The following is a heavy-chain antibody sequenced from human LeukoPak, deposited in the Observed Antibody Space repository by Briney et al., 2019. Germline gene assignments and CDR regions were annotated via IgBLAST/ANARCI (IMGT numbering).Heavy chain of an antibody. D-gene: IGHD3-22*01. CDR3: ARAPYYYDSNGYYYWFDP. CDR1: GGSISSGGYS. Sequence: SQTLSLTCAVSGGSISSGGYSWSWVRQPPGKGQEWIGYIYHSGSTYYNPSLKSRVTISVDRSKNQFSLKLSSVTAADTAVHYCARAPYYYDSNGYYYWFDPWGQGTLVTVSS. J-gene: IGHJ5*02. V-gene: IGHV4-30-2*01. CDR2: IYHSGST.